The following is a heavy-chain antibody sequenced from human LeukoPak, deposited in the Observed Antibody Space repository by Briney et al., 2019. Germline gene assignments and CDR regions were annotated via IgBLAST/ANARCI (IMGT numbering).Heavy chain of an antibody. D-gene: IGHD1-26*01. CDR2: INPNRGGT. CDR3: ARDNSVGDTAWWFDP. J-gene: IGHJ5*02. Sequence: VSVKVSCKASGYTFTGYYMHWVRQAPGQGLEWMGWINPNRGGTNYAQKFQGRVTMTRDTSIRTAYMELSRLRSDDTAVYYCARDNSVGDTAWWFDPWGQGTLVTVSS. CDR1: GYTFTGYY. V-gene: IGHV1-2*02.